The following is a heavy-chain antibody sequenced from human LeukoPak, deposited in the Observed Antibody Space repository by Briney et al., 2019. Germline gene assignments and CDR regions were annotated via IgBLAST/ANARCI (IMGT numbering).Heavy chain of an antibody. Sequence: GESLKISCQGSGNSFTRSWIGWVRQMPGKGLEWMGIIYPGDSDVRYSPSFQGQVSFSADKSISTAYLQWTSLKASDTAMYYCARVGDKYELDYWGQGTLVTVSS. CDR2: IYPGDSDV. CDR1: GNSFTRSW. V-gene: IGHV5-51*01. D-gene: IGHD1-7*01. CDR3: ARVGDKYELDY. J-gene: IGHJ4*02.